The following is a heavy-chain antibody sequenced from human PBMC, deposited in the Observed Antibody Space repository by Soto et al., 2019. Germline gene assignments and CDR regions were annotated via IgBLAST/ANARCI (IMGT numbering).Heavy chain of an antibody. CDR1: GFTFSTYA. CDR3: AKDTMSSNSVWDPFDI. Sequence: XVSLRLSCAASGFTFSTYAMSWVGQAPGKGLEWVSGIGGGETDTHYAESVKGRFTISRDNSKSTLFPQMSSLGAEDTAVYYCAKDTMSSNSVWDPFDICGQRTMVTVSS. D-gene: IGHD3-3*01. J-gene: IGHJ3*02. CDR2: IGGGETDT. V-gene: IGHV3-23*01.